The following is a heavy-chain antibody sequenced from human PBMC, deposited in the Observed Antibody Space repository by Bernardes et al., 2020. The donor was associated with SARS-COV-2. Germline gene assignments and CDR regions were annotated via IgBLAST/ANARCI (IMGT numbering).Heavy chain of an antibody. J-gene: IGHJ4*02. Sequence: GGSLRLSCAASGFTFDDYGMSWVRQAPGKGLEWVSGINWNGGSTGYADSVKGRFTISRDNAKNSLYLQMNSLRAEDTALYHCVTDPYIPGSGSYYNLYYWGQGTLVTVSS. CDR1: GFTFDDYG. CDR2: INWNGGST. CDR3: VTDPYIPGSGSYYNLYY. V-gene: IGHV3-20*01. D-gene: IGHD3-10*01.